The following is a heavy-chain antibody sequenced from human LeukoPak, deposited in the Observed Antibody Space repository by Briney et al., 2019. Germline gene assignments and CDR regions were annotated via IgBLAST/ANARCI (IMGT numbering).Heavy chain of an antibody. CDR2: MNPNSGNT. CDR3: ARRLVRSLDYYYYMDV. V-gene: IGHV1-8*03. Sequence: ASVKVSCKASGYTFTSYDINWVRQATGQGLEWMGWMNPNSGNTGYAQKFQGRVTITRNTSISTAYMELSSLRSEDTAVYYCARRLVRSLDYYYYMDVWGKGTTVTVSS. J-gene: IGHJ6*03. D-gene: IGHD1-1*01. CDR1: GYTFTSYD.